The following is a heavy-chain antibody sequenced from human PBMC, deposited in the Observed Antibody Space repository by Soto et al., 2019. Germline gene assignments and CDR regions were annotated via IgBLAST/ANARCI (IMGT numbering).Heavy chain of an antibody. J-gene: IGHJ4*02. CDR1: GDTFNFYT. Sequence: QVQLVQFGAAVQRPGSSVRVSCKASGDTFNFYTINWVRQAPGQGLQWMGRINPILSMSNYAPRFQGRVTMTADKSTSTAYMELSSLRSEDTAMYYCATSYGSGYRAFDSWGQGALVTVSS. CDR3: ATSYGSGYRAFDS. D-gene: IGHD3-10*01. CDR2: INPILSMS. V-gene: IGHV1-69*02.